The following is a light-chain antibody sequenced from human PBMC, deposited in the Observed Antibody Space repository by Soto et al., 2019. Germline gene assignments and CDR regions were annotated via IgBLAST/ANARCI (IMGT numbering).Light chain of an antibody. CDR3: APWDDSLSGHVV. CDR2: RNN. CDR1: ATNIGRNH. J-gene: IGLJ2*01. Sequence: QSVLTQPPSASGTPGQRVTISCAGGATNIGRNHVYWYQQFPGVAPRLLIYRNNQRPSGVPDRISGSKSGTSASLAISGLRSEDEADYYCAPWDDSLSGHVVFGGGTKVTVL. V-gene: IGLV1-47*01.